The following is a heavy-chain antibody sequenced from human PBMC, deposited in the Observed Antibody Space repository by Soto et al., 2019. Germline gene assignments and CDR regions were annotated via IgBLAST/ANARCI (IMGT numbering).Heavy chain of an antibody. CDR2: IYWDDDK. J-gene: IGHJ4*02. CDR3: ARVDIVPGEDH. V-gene: IGHV2-5*02. CDR1: GVSLSTSKVG. D-gene: IGHD5-12*01. Sequence: QIALKESGPTLVKPTQTLTLTCTFSGVSLSTSKVGVGWIRQPPGQALEWLALIYWDDDKRYSPSLKSRLTITKDTSKNQVVLTMTNMDTVDTARYYCARVDIVPGEDHWGQSTVVTVSS.